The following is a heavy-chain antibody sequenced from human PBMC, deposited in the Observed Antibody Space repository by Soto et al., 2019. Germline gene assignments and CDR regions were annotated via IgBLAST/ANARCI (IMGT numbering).Heavy chain of an antibody. CDR1: GGSLSGYY. CDR2: INHSGST. J-gene: IGHJ5*02. CDR3: ARRGTYNWFDP. V-gene: IGHV4-34*01. Sequence: SETLSLTCAVYGGSLSGYYWSWIRQPPGKGLEWIGEINHSGSTNYNPSLKSRVTISVDTSKNQFSLKLSSVTAADTAVYYCARRGTYNWFDPWGQGTLVTVSS.